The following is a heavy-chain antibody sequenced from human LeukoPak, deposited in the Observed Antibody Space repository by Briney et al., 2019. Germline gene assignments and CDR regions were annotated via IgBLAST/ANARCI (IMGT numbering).Heavy chain of an antibody. J-gene: IGHJ4*02. CDR3: ATERDYGDRFFDY. CDR1: GGSISSGDYY. V-gene: IGHV4-31*03. D-gene: IGHD4-17*01. CDR2: IYNSGST. Sequence: PSQTLPLTCTVSGGSISSGDYYWSWIRQHPGKGLEWIGYIYNSGSTYYNPSLKSRVTISVDTSKNQFSLKLNSVTAADTAVYFCATERDYGDRFFDYWGQGTLVTVSS.